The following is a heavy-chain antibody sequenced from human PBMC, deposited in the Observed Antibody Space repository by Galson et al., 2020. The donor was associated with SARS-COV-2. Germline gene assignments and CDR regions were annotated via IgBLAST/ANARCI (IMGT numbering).Heavy chain of an antibody. CDR3: RAADNGFDV. V-gene: IGHV3-7*01. CDR1: GFTFSNYW. Sequence: GGSLRLSCAVSGFTFSNYWMSWVRQAPGKGLEWVANIKQDGSDKNYLATVRGRFTISRDNAKNSVYLQMNSLRAEDTAVYFCRAADNGFDVWGQGTMVAVSS. J-gene: IGHJ3*01. CDR2: IKQDGSDK. D-gene: IGHD6-13*01.